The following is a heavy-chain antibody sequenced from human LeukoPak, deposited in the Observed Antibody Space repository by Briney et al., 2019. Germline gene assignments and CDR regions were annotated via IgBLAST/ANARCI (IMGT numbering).Heavy chain of an antibody. V-gene: IGHV4-34*01. D-gene: IGHD5-24*01. CDR1: GWSFSGYY. CDR3: ARGRDPY. Sequence: SETLSLTCAVYGWSFSGYYWTWIRQPPGRGLEWIGEINHGGSTNYNPSLKSRVTISVDTSKSQFSLKLNSVTAADTAMYYCARGRDPYWGQGTLVTVSS. CDR2: INHGGST. J-gene: IGHJ4*02.